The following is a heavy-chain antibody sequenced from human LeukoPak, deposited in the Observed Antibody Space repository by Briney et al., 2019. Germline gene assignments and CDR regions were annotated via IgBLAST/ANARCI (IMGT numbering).Heavy chain of an antibody. J-gene: IGHJ5*02. V-gene: IGHV3-7*04. CDR1: GFYFSAYL. CDR3: ARDLKGFNL. Sequence: WGSLRLSCEASGFYFSAYLMSWVRQAPEKGLEWVANIKQDGSQDFYLDSVKGRFTISRDNGNNSLYLHMTRLRVEDTAVYYCARDLKGFNLWGQGALVTVSS. CDR2: IKQDGSQD.